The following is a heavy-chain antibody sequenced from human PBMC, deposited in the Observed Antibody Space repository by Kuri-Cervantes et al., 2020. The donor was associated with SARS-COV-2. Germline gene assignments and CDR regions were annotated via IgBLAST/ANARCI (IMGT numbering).Heavy chain of an antibody. V-gene: IGHV1-8*02. CDR3: ARERRVTTRFDY. D-gene: IGHD4-11*01. J-gene: IGHJ4*02. CDR2: MNPNSGNT. CDR1: GYTFTSYD. Sequence: ASVKVSCKASGYTFTSYDINWVRQATGQGLEWMGWMNPNSGNTGYAQKFQGRVTMTRNTSTSTVYMELSRLRSDDTAVYYCARERRVTTRFDYWGQGTLVTVSS.